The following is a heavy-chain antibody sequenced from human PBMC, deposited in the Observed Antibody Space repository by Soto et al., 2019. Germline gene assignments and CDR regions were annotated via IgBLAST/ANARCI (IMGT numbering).Heavy chain of an antibody. J-gene: IGHJ4*02. Sequence: GGSLRLSYAASGFTFSSYAMSWVRQAPGKGLEWVSAISGSGGSTYYADSVKGRFTISRDNSKNTLYLQMNSLRAEDTAVYYCAKDLGDHSWSFDYWGQGTLVTVSS. CDR2: ISGSGGST. CDR1: GFTFSSYA. CDR3: AKDLGDHSWSFDY. V-gene: IGHV3-23*01. D-gene: IGHD6-13*01.